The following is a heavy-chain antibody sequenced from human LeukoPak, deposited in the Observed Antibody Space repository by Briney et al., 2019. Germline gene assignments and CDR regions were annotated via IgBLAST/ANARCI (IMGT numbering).Heavy chain of an antibody. Sequence: PGGSLRLSCAASGFTFDDYAMHWVRQAPGKGLEWVSGISWNSGSIGYADSVKGRFTISRDNAKNSLYLQMNSLRAEDTALYYCARRRGSSWSYYYFYYFMDVWGKGTTVTISS. CDR1: GFTFDDYA. V-gene: IGHV3-9*01. CDR2: ISWNSGSI. D-gene: IGHD6-13*01. J-gene: IGHJ6*03. CDR3: ARRRGSSWSYYYFYYFMDV.